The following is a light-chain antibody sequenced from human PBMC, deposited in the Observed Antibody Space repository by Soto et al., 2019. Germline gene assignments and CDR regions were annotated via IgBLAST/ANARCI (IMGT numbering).Light chain of an antibody. J-gene: IGKJ1*01. CDR1: QNIRSW. CDR3: QQADSFPWT. CDR2: KAS. V-gene: IGKV1-5*03. Sequence: DIQMTQSPSTLSASVGDRVTITCRASQNIRSWLAWYQQKPGKAPRLLIYKASSLESGVPPRFSGSGSGTAFTLTVSSLQPEDFAIYYCQQADSFPWTFGQGTRVEIK.